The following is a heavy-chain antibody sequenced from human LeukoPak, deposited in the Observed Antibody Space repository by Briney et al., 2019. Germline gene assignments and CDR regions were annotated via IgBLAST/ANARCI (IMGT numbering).Heavy chain of an antibody. CDR1: GFTFSSYA. D-gene: IGHD5-18*01. CDR3: CGYRYGYNDY. Sequence: PGGTLRLSCAASGFTFSSYAMSWVRQAPGKGLEWVSAISGSGGSTYYADSVKGRFTISRDNSKNTLYLQMYSLRAEETAVYYGCGYRYGYNDYWGQGTLVTVSS. V-gene: IGHV3-23*01. CDR2: ISGSGGST. J-gene: IGHJ4*02.